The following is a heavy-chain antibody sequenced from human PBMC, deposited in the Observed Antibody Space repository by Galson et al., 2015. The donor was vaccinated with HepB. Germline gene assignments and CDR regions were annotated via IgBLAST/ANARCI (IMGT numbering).Heavy chain of an antibody. V-gene: IGHV1-69*13. D-gene: IGHD1-14*01. Sequence: SVKVSCKASGGTFSSYAISWVRQAPGQGLEWMGGIIPIFGTANYAQKFQGGVTITADESTSTAYMELSSLRSEDTAVYYCALSPTGPRTGPPYYYFYGMDVWGQGTMVTVSS. J-gene: IGHJ6*02. CDR2: IIPIFGTA. CDR3: ALSPTGPRTGPPYYYFYGMDV. CDR1: GGTFSSYA.